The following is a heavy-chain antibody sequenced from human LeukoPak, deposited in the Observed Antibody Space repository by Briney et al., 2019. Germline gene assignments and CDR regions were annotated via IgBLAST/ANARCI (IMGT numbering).Heavy chain of an antibody. CDR1: GFTFSSYW. CDR2: IKQDGSEK. D-gene: IGHD5-12*01. Sequence: GGSLRLSCAASGFTFSSYWMSWVRQAPGMGLEWVANIKQDGSEKYYVDSVKGRFTISRDNAKNSLYLQMNSLRAEDTAVYYCARAGRRGYSDYWGQGTLVTVSS. V-gene: IGHV3-7*01. CDR3: ARAGRRGYSDY. J-gene: IGHJ4*02.